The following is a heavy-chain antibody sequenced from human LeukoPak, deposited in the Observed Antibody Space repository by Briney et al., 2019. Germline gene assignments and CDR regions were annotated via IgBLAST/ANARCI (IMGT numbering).Heavy chain of an antibody. V-gene: IGHV3-30*05. CDR2: ISYDGSNK. D-gene: IGHD5-24*01. Sequence: GGSLRLSCAASGFTFSSYGTHWVRQAPGKGLEWVAVISYDGSNKYYADSVKGRFTISRDNSKNTLYLQMNSLRAEDTAVYYCAREADGYNILYYYYGMDVWGQGTTVTVSS. CDR1: GFTFSSYG. CDR3: AREADGYNILYYYYGMDV. J-gene: IGHJ6*02.